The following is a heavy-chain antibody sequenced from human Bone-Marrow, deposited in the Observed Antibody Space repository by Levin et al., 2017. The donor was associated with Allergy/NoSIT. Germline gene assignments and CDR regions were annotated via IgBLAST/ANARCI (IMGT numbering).Heavy chain of an antibody. V-gene: IGHV3-23*01. D-gene: IGHD4-17*01. Sequence: PGGSLRLSCAASGFTLSNYAIAWVRQAPGKGLEWVSTTSGTGFTRHYAESVKDRFTISRDNSRGTVYLQLNSLRADDTAVYYCAKFSGDFYYFAMDVWGQGTTVTVSS. CDR3: AKFSGDFYYFAMDV. CDR1: GFTLSNYA. J-gene: IGHJ6*02. CDR2: TSGTGFTR.